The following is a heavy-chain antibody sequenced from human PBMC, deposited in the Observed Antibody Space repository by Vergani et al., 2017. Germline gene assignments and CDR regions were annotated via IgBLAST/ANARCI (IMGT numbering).Heavy chain of an antibody. J-gene: IGHJ3*02. Sequence: QVQLQESGPGLVKPSETLSLTCTVSGGSISSYYWSWIRQPPGKGLEWIGYIYYSGSTNYNPSLKSRVTISVDTSKNQFSLKLSSVTAADTAVYYCARNPYCGGDCYSDAFDIWGQGTKVTVTS. CDR2: IYYSGST. CDR3: ARNPYCGGDCYSDAFDI. D-gene: IGHD2-21*02. V-gene: IGHV4-59*01. CDR1: GGSISSYY.